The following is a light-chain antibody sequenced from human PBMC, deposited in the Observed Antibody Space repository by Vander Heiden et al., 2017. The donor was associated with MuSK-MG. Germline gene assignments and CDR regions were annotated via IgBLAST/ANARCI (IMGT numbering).Light chain of an antibody. CDR3: ASYSLTTSAVV. V-gene: IGLV2-14*03. J-gene: IGLJ2*01. CDR2: DVD. Sequence: QSALTQSAPLSGSPGQSMNLSCTGPTLDIGATDRVSWYQQLPGKAPRLLIFDVDNRPSGVSPRFSGSKSGNTATLTISGLQPEDEADYYCASYSLTTSAVVFGGGTKLTVL. CDR1: TLDIGATDR.